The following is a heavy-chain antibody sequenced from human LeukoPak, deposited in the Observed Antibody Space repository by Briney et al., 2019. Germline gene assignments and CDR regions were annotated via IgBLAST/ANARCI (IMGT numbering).Heavy chain of an antibody. CDR2: IYWNDDK. J-gene: IGHJ6*03. CDR1: GFSLSSSGVG. CDR3: AHRLSVATGDYMDV. Sequence: SGPTLVKPTQTLTLTCTFSGFSLSSSGVGVGWIRQPTGKALEWLALIYWNDDKRYSPSLKSRLIITKDTSKHQVVLTMTNMDPVDTATYYCAHRLSVATGDYMDVWRKGTTVTVSS. D-gene: IGHD1-14*01. V-gene: IGHV2-5*01.